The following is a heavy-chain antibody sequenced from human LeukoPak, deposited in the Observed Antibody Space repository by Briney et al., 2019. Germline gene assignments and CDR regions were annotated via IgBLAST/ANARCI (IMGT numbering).Heavy chain of an antibody. J-gene: IGHJ4*02. CDR1: GFTFSSYG. D-gene: IGHD3-22*01. Sequence: PGGSLRLSCAASGFTFSSYGMHWVRQAPGKGLEWVAVISYDGSNKYYADSVKGRFTISRDNSKNTLYLQMNSLRAEDTAVYYCAKDQSYSSGYLGPFDYWGQGTLVTVSS. CDR3: AKDQSYSSGYLGPFDY. V-gene: IGHV3-30*18. CDR2: ISYDGSNK.